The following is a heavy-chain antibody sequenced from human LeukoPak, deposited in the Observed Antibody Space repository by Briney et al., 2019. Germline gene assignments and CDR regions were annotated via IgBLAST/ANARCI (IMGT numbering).Heavy chain of an antibody. V-gene: IGHV3-48*03. CDR3: AKDLYYYDSSGLDY. J-gene: IGHJ4*02. D-gene: IGHD3-22*01. CDR2: ISSSGSTI. Sequence: GGSLRLSCAASGFTFSSYEMNWVRQAPGKGLEWVSYISSSGSTIYYADSVRGRFTISRDNAKNSLYLQMNSLGAEDTALYYCAKDLYYYDSSGLDYWGQGTLVTVSS. CDR1: GFTFSSYE.